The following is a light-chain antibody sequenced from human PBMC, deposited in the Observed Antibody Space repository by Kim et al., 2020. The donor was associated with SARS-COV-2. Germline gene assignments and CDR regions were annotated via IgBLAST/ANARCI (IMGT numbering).Light chain of an antibody. CDR2: DAS. J-gene: IGKJ5*01. CDR1: QDMNNY. CDR3: QQYDNLPIT. Sequence: DIQMAQSPSSLSASVGDRVIITCQASQDMNNYLNWYQQKPGKAPKLLIYDASKLQTGVPSRFSGRGSGTEFTFTISSLQPEDIATYFCQQYDNLPITFGQGTRLEIK. V-gene: IGKV1-33*01.